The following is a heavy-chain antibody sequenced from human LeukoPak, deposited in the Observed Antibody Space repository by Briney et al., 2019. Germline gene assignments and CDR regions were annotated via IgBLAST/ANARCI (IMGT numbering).Heavy chain of an antibody. Sequence: SETLSLTCAVYGGSFSGYYWSWIRQPPGKGLEWIGEINHSGSTNYNPSLKSRVTISVDTSKNQFSLKLSSVTAADTAVYCCASGRGIAAAGKVSGWFDPWGQGTLVTVSS. V-gene: IGHV4-34*01. D-gene: IGHD6-13*01. CDR1: GGSFSGYY. CDR3: ASGRGIAAAGKVSGWFDP. CDR2: INHSGST. J-gene: IGHJ5*02.